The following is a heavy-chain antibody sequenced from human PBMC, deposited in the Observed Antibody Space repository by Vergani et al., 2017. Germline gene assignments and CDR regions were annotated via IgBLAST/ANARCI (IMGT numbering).Heavy chain of an antibody. CDR2: INNNGGST. D-gene: IGHD2-2*01. J-gene: IGHJ3*01. V-gene: IGHV3-23*01. CDR1: GFTFNSYA. Sequence: QLLESGGGLIQPGGSLRLSCAASGFTFNSYAMTWVRQAPGKGLEWVSGINNNGGSTYYADSVKGRFTISRDNSTNTIYLQMTDLRSEDTATYYCAKVCGSTRWPYGGGAFDVWGHGTMVTVSS. CDR3: AKVCGSTRWPYGGGAFDV.